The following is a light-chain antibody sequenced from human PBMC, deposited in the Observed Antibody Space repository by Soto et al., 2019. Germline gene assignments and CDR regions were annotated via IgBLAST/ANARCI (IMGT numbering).Light chain of an antibody. Sequence: QSALTQPASVSGSPGQSITISCTGTSSDVGTYNLVSWYQQHPGKAPKLMIYEGSKRPSGVSNRFSGSKSGNTASLTISGLQAEDEADYYCCSYAGSRISMVFGGGTKVTVL. CDR3: CSYAGSRISMV. CDR2: EGS. V-gene: IGLV2-23*01. J-gene: IGLJ2*01. CDR1: SSDVGTYNL.